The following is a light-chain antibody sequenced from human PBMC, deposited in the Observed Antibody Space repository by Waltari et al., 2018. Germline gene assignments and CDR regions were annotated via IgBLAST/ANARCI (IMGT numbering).Light chain of an antibody. CDR3: CSYAGGFTYV. V-gene: IGLV2-11*01. CDR1: SSDVGGYNY. CDR2: DVH. J-gene: IGLJ1*01. Sequence: QSALTQPRSVSGSPGQSVTISCTGTSSDVGGYNYVSWYPQHPGKVPKLLIYDVHKRPSGVPDRLSGSKSGNTASLTISGLQADDEADYYCCSYAGGFTYVFGTGTKVTVL.